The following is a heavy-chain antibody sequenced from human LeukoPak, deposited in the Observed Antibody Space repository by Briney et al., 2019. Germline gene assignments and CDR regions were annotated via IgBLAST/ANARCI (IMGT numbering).Heavy chain of an antibody. V-gene: IGHV1-69*06. CDR1: GGTFSSYA. CDR3: ARDGLGGDAFDI. Sequence: SVKVSCKASGGTFSSYAISWVRQAPGQGLEWMGGIIPIFGTANYAQKFQGRVTITADKSTSTAYMELSSLRSEDTAVYYCARDGLGGDAFDIRGQGTMVTVSS. CDR2: IIPIFGTA. J-gene: IGHJ3*02. D-gene: IGHD6-6*01.